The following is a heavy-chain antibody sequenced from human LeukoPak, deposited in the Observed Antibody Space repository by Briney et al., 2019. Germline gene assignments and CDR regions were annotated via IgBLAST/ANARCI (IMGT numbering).Heavy chain of an antibody. CDR2: IYTSGST. Sequence: SETLSLTRSVSGGSISSYFWSWIRQPAGKGLEWIGRIYTSGSTHYNPSLKSLVTMSVDTSKNQCSLKMSSVTAADTAVYYCARAHATGRPSNWFDPWGQGTLVTVSS. CDR1: GGSISSYF. J-gene: IGHJ5*02. V-gene: IGHV4-4*07. D-gene: IGHD2-15*01. CDR3: ARAHATGRPSNWFDP.